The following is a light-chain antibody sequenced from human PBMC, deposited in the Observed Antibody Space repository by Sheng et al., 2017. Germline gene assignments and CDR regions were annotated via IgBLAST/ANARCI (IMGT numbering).Light chain of an antibody. CDR2: AAS. J-gene: IGKJ4*01. CDR1: QTINKY. V-gene: IGKV1-39*01. CDR3: QQSYSVPRT. Sequence: DIQMTQSPSSLSASVGDRVTITCRASQTINKYLNWYQQKPGTAPRLLIYAASTLQSGVPSRFSGSGSGSDFTLTINSLQPEDLGTYYCQQSYSVPRTFAERT.